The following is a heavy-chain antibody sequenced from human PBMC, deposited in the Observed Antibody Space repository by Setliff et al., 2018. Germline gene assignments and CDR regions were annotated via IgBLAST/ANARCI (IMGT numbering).Heavy chain of an antibody. V-gene: IGHV1-46*01. CDR3: ARRMWELRSEAFDI. CDR1: GYTFTSYD. D-gene: IGHD1-26*01. Sequence: GASVKVSCKASGYTFTSYDINWVRQATGQGLEWMGIINPSGGSTSYAQKFQGRVTMTRDTSTSTVYMELSSLRSEDTAVHYCARRMWELRSEAFDIWGQGTMVTVSS. J-gene: IGHJ3*02. CDR2: INPSGGST.